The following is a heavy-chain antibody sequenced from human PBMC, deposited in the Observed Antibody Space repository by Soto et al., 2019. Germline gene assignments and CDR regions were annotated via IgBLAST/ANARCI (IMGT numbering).Heavy chain of an antibody. CDR2: ISWNSGSI. V-gene: IGHV3-9*01. CDR1: GFTFDDYA. Sequence: EVQLVESGGGLVQPGRSLRLSCAASGFTFDDYAMHWVRQAPGKGLEWVSGISWNSGSIGYADSVKGRFTISRDNAKNSLYLQMNSLRSEDTALYYCAQGYEDRLDYWGQGTLVTVSS. J-gene: IGHJ4*02. CDR3: AQGYEDRLDY. D-gene: IGHD3-3*01.